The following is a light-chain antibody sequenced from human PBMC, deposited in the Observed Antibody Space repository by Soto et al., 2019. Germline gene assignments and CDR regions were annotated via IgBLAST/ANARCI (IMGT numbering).Light chain of an antibody. V-gene: IGLV2-18*02. J-gene: IGLJ1*01. Sequence: QSALTQPPSVSGSPGQSVTISWTGTSSDVGSYNRVSWYQQPPGTAPKLMIYEVSNRPSGVPDRFSGSKSGNTASLTISGLQAEDEADYYCSSYTGSSTYVFGTGTKVTVL. CDR3: SSYTGSSTYV. CDR1: SSDVGSYNR. CDR2: EVS.